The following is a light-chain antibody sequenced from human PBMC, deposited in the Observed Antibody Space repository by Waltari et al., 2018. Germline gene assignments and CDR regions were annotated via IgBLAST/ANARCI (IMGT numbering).Light chain of an antibody. CDR2: KAS. CDR1: QSVNRW. CDR3: QQYEAFPVT. Sequence: TCRASQSVNRWLDLYQQKPGKAPKRLISKASALQNGVAPRFSGGGSGTEFTLTISNLQPDDSSTYYCQQYEAFPVTFGHGTKVEIK. J-gene: IGKJ1*01. V-gene: IGKV1-5*03.